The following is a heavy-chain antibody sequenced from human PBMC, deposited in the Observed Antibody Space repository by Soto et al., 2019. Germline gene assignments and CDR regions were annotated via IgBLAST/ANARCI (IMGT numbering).Heavy chain of an antibody. D-gene: IGHD3-22*01. V-gene: IGHV4-39*01. Sequence: SETLSLTCPVSGGSTSSSSYYWGWIRQPPGKGLEWIGSIYYSGSTYYNPSLKSRVTISVDTSKNQFSLKLSSVTAADTAVYYCARREAYYDSSGYYYGFDYWGQGTLVTVSS. CDR3: ARREAYYDSSGYYYGFDY. CDR1: GGSTSSSSYY. J-gene: IGHJ4*02. CDR2: IYYSGST.